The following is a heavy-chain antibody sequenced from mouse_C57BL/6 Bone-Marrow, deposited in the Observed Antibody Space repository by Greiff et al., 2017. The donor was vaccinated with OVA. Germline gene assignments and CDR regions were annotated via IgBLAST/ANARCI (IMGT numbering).Heavy chain of an antibody. D-gene: IGHD2-4*01. J-gene: IGHJ3*01. Sequence: QVQLQQSGAELVKPGASVKLSCKASGYTFTSYWMHWVKQRPGQGLEWIGMIHPNSGSTNYNEKFKSKATLPVDKSSSTAYMQLSSLTSEDSAVYYCFYYDYDEFAYWGQGTLVTVSA. CDR3: FYYDYDEFAY. V-gene: IGHV1-64*01. CDR1: GYTFTSYW. CDR2: IHPNSGST.